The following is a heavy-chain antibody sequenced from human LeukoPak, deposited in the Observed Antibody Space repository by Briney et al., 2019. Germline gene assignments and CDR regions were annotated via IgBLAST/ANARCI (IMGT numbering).Heavy chain of an antibody. D-gene: IGHD5-18*01. CDR2: IYYSGST. V-gene: IGHV4-61*08. CDR1: GGSISSGGYY. Sequence: SETLSLTCTVSGGSISSGGYYWSWIRQHPGKGLEWIGYIYYSGSTNYNPSLKSRVTISVDTSKNQFSLKLSSVTAADTAVYYCARHMGLGYSYGYPYFDYWGQGTLVTVSS. J-gene: IGHJ4*02. CDR3: ARHMGLGYSYGYPYFDY.